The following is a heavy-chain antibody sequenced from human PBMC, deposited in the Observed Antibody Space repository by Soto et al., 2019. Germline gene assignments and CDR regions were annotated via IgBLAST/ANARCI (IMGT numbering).Heavy chain of an antibody. J-gene: IGHJ3*02. CDR1: GFTFSSYA. Sequence: EVQLLESGGGLVQPGGSLRLSCAASGFTFSSYAMSWVRQAPGKGLEWVSAISGSGGSTYYADSVKGRFTICRDNYKKTLYLQMNSLRSEDTAVYYCAKSDGYNSQANHDAFDIWGQGTMVTVSS. CDR3: AKSDGYNSQANHDAFDI. CDR2: ISGSGGST. V-gene: IGHV3-23*01. D-gene: IGHD5-12*01.